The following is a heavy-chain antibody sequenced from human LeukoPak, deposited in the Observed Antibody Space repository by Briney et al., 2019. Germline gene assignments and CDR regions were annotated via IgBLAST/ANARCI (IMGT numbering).Heavy chain of an antibody. CDR2: ISYSGST. Sequence: PSETLSLTCTVSGGSTGSISYYWGWIRQPPGKGLEWIGSISYSGSTYYNPSLKSRVTISVDTSKNQFSLRLTSVTAADTGVYYCASCLRGPRFEYYYMDVWGKGATVTVSS. J-gene: IGHJ6*03. CDR1: GGSTGSISYY. D-gene: IGHD5-12*01. CDR3: ASCLRGPRFEYYYMDV. V-gene: IGHV4-39*01.